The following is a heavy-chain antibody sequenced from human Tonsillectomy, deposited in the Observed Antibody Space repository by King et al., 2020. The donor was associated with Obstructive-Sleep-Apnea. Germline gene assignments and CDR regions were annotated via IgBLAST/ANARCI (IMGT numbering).Heavy chain of an antibody. D-gene: IGHD6-6*01. CDR3: ARCQGSDYYYGMDV. V-gene: IGHV4-31*03. CDR2: IYYSGST. J-gene: IGHJ6*02. Sequence: VQLQESGPGLVKPSETLFLTCTVSGGSISSGGYYWSWIRQHPGKGLELIGYIYYSGSTYYNPSLKSRVTISVDTSKNQFSLKLSSVTAADTAVYYCARCQGSDYYYGMDVWGQGTTVTVSS. CDR1: GGSISSGGYY.